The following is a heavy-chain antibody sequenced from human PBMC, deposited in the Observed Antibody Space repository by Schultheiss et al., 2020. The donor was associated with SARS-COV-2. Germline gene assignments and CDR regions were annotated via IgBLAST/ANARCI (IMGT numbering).Heavy chain of an antibody. CDR1: GGTFSSYA. J-gene: IGHJ1*01. Sequence: SVKVSCKASGGTFSSYAISWVRQAPGQGLEWMGGIIPIFGTANYAQKFQGRVTITADESTSTAYMELSSLRSEDTAVYYCARSWGLESSGYGLPEYFQHWGQGTLVTVSS. V-gene: IGHV1-69*13. D-gene: IGHD3-22*01. CDR3: ARSWGLESSGYGLPEYFQH. CDR2: IIPIFGTA.